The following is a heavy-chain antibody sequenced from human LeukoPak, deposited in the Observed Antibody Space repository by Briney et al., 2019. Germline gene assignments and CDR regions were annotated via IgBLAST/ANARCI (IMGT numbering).Heavy chain of an antibody. CDR1: GGTFSSYA. V-gene: IGHV1-69*06. CDR2: IIPLFGTP. D-gene: IGHD2-2*01. J-gene: IGHJ5*02. CDR3: ARDRNVVVPAAMTAGNWFDP. Sequence: SVKVSCKASGGTFSSYAISWVRQAPGQGLEWMGGIIPLFGTPDYAQKFQDRLTITADKSTSTAYMELSSLRSEDTAVYYCARDRNVVVPAAMTAGNWFDPWGQGTLVTVSS.